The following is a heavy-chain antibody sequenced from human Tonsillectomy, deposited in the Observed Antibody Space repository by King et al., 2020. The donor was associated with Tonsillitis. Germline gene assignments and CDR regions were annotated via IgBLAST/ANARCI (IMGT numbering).Heavy chain of an antibody. Sequence: VQLVESGGGVVQPGRSLRLSCAASGFTFSSYAMHWVRQAPGKGLEWVAIISYDGSNKYYADSVKGRFTISRDNSKNTLYLQMNSLRAEDTAVYYCARKRSVVTGLDYWGQGTLVTVSS. J-gene: IGHJ4*02. CDR2: ISYDGSNK. D-gene: IGHD4-23*01. V-gene: IGHV3-30-3*01. CDR1: GFTFSSYA. CDR3: ARKRSVVTGLDY.